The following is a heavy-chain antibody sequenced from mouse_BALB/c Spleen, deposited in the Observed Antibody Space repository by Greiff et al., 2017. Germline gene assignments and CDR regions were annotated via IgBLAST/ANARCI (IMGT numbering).Heavy chain of an antibody. D-gene: IGHD3-3*01. CDR2: INPYNGGT. CDR1: GYTFTDYN. J-gene: IGHJ3*01. CDR3: ARDGGTGLAY. V-gene: IGHV1-18*01. Sequence: EVQLQQSGPELVKPGASVKIPCKASGYTFTDYNMDWVKQSHGKSLEWIGDINPYNGGTIYNQKFKGKATLTVDKSSSTAYMELRSLTSEDAAVYYCARDGGTGLAYWGQGTLVTVSA.